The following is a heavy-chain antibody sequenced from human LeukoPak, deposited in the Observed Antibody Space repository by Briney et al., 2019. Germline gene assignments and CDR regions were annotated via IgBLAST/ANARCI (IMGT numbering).Heavy chain of an antibody. J-gene: IGHJ4*02. CDR2: FDPKDGDT. Sequence: ASVKVSCKVSGYTLTELSVHWVRQAPGKGLEWMGNFDPKDGDTIYAQRFQGRVTMTEDTSTHTAYMELSSLRSEDTAVYFCARERREYSYGSFIGDYWGQGTLVTVPS. CDR3: ARERREYSYGSFIGDY. V-gene: IGHV1-24*01. D-gene: IGHD5-18*01. CDR1: GYTLTELS.